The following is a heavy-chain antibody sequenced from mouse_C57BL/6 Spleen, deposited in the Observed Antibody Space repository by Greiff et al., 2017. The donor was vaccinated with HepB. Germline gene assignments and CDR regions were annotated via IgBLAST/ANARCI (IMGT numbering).Heavy chain of an antibody. CDR1: GFNIKDYY. CDR3: MGGNYAWFAY. D-gene: IGHD2-1*01. V-gene: IGHV14-1*01. J-gene: IGHJ3*01. CDR2: IDPEDGDT. Sequence: EVQLQQSGAELVRPGASVKLSCTASGFNIKDYYMHWVKQRPEQGLEWIGRIDPEDGDTEYAPKFQGKATMTADTSSNTAYLQLSSLTSEDSAVYYCMGGNYAWFAYCGQGTLVTVSA.